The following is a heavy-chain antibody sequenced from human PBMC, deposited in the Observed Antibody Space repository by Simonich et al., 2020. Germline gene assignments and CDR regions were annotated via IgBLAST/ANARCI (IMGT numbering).Heavy chain of an antibody. CDR3: ARHDYGGNSGAFDI. Sequence: VQLVESGGGLVKPGGSLRLSCAASGFTLRAYYMSGIRQAPGKGLEWVSYISSSGRTIYYADAVKGRFTISRDNAKNALYLQMNSLRAEDTAVYYCARHDYGGNSGAFDIWGQGTMVTVSS. V-gene: IGHV3-11*04. CDR2: ISSSGRTI. J-gene: IGHJ3*02. D-gene: IGHD2-21*02. CDR1: GFTLRAYY.